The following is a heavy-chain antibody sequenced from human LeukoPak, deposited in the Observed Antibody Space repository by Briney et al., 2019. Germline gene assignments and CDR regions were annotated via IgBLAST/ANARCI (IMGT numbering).Heavy chain of an antibody. Sequence: QPGGSLRLSCAASGFTVSSNYMSWVRQAPGKGLEWVSVIYSGGSTYYADSVKGRFTISRDNSKNTLYLQMNSLRAEDTAVYYCARGDYGDYLIYPQFDYWGQGTLVTVSS. CDR3: ARGDYGDYLIYPQFDY. CDR2: IYSGGST. D-gene: IGHD4-17*01. J-gene: IGHJ4*02. CDR1: GFTVSSNY. V-gene: IGHV3-53*01.